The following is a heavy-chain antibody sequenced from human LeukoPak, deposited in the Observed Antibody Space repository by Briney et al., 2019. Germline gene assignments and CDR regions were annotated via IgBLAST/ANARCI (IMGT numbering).Heavy chain of an antibody. CDR1: GYTFTSYG. D-gene: IGHD2-2*01. J-gene: IGHJ5*02. CDR2: ISAYNGNT. Sequence: ASVKVSCNASGYTFTSYGISWVRQAPGQGLEWMGWISAYNGNTNYAQKLQGRVTMTTDTSTSTAYMELRSLRSDDTAVYYCARSDQPLLARADNWFDPWGQGTLVTVSS. V-gene: IGHV1-18*01. CDR3: ARSDQPLLARADNWFDP.